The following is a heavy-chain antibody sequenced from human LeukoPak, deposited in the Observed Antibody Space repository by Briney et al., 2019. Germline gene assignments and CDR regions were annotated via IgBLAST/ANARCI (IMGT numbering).Heavy chain of an antibody. CDR2: IYHSGST. J-gene: IGHJ4*02. D-gene: IGHD3-22*01. Sequence: SETLSLTCAVYGGSISSGGYSWSWIRQPPGKGLEWIGYIYHSGSTYYNPSLKSRVTISVDRSKNQFSLKLSSVTAADTAVYYCATFYYYDSSGYSDYWGQGTLVTVSS. CDR3: ATFYYYDSSGYSDY. V-gene: IGHV4-30-2*01. CDR1: GGSISSGGYS.